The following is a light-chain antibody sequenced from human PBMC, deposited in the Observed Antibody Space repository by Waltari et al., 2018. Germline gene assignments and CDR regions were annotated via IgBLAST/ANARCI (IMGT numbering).Light chain of an antibody. Sequence: CRASEEVSRTLACYQDKPGQAPRLLIYGASSRATGIPDRFSGSGSGTDFSLTISRLEPDDSAVYFCQHYVSLPATFGQGTKVEIK. CDR2: GAS. CDR1: EEVSRT. CDR3: QHYVSLPAT. V-gene: IGKV3-20*01. J-gene: IGKJ1*01.